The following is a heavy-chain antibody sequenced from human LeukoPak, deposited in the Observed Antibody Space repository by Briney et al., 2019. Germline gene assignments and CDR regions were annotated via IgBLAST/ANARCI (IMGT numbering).Heavy chain of an antibody. D-gene: IGHD6-19*01. J-gene: IGHJ4*02. Sequence: KTGGSPRLSCAASGFTFSSYSMNWVRQAPGKGLEWVSSISSSSSYIYYADSVKGRFTISRDNAKNSLYLQMNSLRAEDTAVYYCARDQAVAAYFDYWGQGTLVTVSS. CDR3: ARDQAVAAYFDY. V-gene: IGHV3-21*01. CDR2: ISSSSSYI. CDR1: GFTFSSYS.